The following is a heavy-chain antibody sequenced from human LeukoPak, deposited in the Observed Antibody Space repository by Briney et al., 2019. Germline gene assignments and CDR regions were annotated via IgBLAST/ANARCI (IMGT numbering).Heavy chain of an antibody. CDR3: ARDLWSRSSDRNWYFDL. D-gene: IGHD3-22*01. V-gene: IGHV4-59*01. CDR2: IYYSGST. Sequence: SETLSLTCTVSGGSISSYNWSWIRQPPGKGLEWIWYIYYSGSTNYNPSPKSRVTISVDTFKNQFSLKLSSVTAADTAVYYCARDLWSRSSDRNWYFDLWGRGTLVTVSS. J-gene: IGHJ2*01. CDR1: GGSISSYN.